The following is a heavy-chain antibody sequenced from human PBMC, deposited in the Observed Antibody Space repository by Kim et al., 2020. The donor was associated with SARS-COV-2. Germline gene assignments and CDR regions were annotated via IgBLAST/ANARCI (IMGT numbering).Heavy chain of an antibody. J-gene: IGHJ4*02. Sequence: AQKFQGRVTMTRDTSLSTAYMELSRLRSDDTAVYYCATWGSIAAAGLFDYWGQGTLVTVSS. CDR3: ATWGSIAAAGLFDY. D-gene: IGHD6-13*01. V-gene: IGHV1-2*02.